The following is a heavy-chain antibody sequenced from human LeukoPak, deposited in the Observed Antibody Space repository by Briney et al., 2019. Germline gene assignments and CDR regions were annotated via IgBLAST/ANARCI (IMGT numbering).Heavy chain of an antibody. Sequence: PSETLSLTCTVSGGSISSSSYYRGWIRQPPGKGLEWIGSIYYSGSTYYNPSLKSRVTISVDTSKNQFSLKLSSVTAADTAVYYCARHRYDFSVDYWGQGTLVTVSS. D-gene: IGHD3-3*01. CDR2: IYYSGST. J-gene: IGHJ4*02. CDR3: ARHRYDFSVDY. CDR1: GGSISSSSYY. V-gene: IGHV4-39*01.